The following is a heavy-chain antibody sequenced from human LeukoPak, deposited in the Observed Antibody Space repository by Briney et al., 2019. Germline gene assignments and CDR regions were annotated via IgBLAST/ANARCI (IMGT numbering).Heavy chain of an antibody. D-gene: IGHD1-26*01. J-gene: IGHJ6*02. CDR1: GFIFDDYA. Sequence: GRSLRLSCVASGFIFDDYAMHWVRQAPGKGLEWVSGISWNSGSIGYADSVKGRFTISRDNAKNSLYLQMNSLRAEDTALYYCAKDNGAVGNYYYYYYGMDVWGQGTTVTVSS. V-gene: IGHV3-9*01. CDR2: ISWNSGSI. CDR3: AKDNGAVGNYYYYYYGMDV.